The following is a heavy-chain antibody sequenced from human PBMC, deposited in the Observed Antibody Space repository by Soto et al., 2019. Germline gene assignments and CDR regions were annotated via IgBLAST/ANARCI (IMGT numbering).Heavy chain of an antibody. CDR2: IYHSGST. J-gene: IGHJ4*02. CDR1: GGSISSSNW. D-gene: IGHD6-19*01. Sequence: QVQLQESGPGLVKPSGTLSLTCAVSGGSISSSNWWSWVRQPPGKGLEWIGEIYHSGSTNYNPSPKSRVTLPGDKSETRFDLKLSSVTAADTAVCCCESAVAGAYYFDYWGQGTLVTVSS. V-gene: IGHV4-4*01. CDR3: ESAVAGAYYFDY.